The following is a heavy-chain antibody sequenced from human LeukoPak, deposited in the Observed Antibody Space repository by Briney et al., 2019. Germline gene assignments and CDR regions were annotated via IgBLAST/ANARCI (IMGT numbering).Heavy chain of an antibody. CDR3: ARDRFFAVGPKPIDY. Sequence: PGGSLRLSCAASGFTFSAYWMHWVRQSPGKGLVWVSRINSDGSSTDYADSVKGRFTISRDNAKNSLYLQMNSLRAEDTAVYYCARDRFFAVGPKPIDYWGQGTLVTVSS. CDR1: GFTFSAYW. D-gene: IGHD2-21*01. V-gene: IGHV3-74*01. CDR2: INSDGSST. J-gene: IGHJ4*02.